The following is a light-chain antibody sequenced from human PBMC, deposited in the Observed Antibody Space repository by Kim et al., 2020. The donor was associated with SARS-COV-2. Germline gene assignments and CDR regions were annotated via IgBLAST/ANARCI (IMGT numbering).Light chain of an antibody. CDR1: QSVGTY. CDR3: QQVSNWPLT. J-gene: IGKJ4*01. Sequence: SLSPGERATLSCRASQSVGTYLAWYQHKRGQPPRLLIYDASKRATGIPARFSGSGSGTDFTLTISSLEPEDFAVYFCQQVSNWPLTFGGGTKV. CDR2: DAS. V-gene: IGKV3-11*01.